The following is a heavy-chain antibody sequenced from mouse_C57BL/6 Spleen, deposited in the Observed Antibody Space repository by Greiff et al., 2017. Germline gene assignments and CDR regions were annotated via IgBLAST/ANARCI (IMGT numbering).Heavy chain of an antibody. Sequence: QVQLQQPGAELVKPGASVKMSCKASGYTFASYWITWVKQRPGQGLEWIGDIYPGSGSTNYNEKFKSKATLTVDTSSSTAYMQLSSLTSEDSAVYYCARSMDYGSSFHYWGQGTTLTVAS. CDR1: GYTFASYW. V-gene: IGHV1-55*01. J-gene: IGHJ2*01. CDR2: IYPGSGST. D-gene: IGHD1-1*01. CDR3: ARSMDYGSSFHY.